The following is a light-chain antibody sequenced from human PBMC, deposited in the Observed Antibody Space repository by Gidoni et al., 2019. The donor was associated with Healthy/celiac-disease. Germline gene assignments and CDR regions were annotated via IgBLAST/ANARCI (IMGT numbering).Light chain of an antibody. Sequence: EIVLTQSPGTLSLSPGERATLSCRASQSVSSSYLAWYQQKPGQAPRLPIYGASSRATGIPDMFSGSGSGTDFTLTISRLEPEDFAVYYCQQYGSSTWTFGQGTKVEIK. J-gene: IGKJ1*01. CDR3: QQYGSSTWT. CDR2: GAS. CDR1: QSVSSSY. V-gene: IGKV3-20*01.